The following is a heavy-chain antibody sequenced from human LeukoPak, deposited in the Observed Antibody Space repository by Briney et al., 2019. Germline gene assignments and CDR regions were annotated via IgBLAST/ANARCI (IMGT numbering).Heavy chain of an antibody. CDR1: GYTFTSYD. CDR2: MNPNSGNT. Sequence: GAPVKVSCKASGYTFTSYDINWVRQATGQGLEWMGWMNPNSGNTGYAQKFQGRVTMTRNTSISTAYMELSSLRSEDTAVYYCASLGTGYYYDSSGYYYPTYYYGMDVWGQGTTVTVSS. V-gene: IGHV1-8*01. CDR3: ASLGTGYYYDSSGYYYPTYYYGMDV. J-gene: IGHJ6*02. D-gene: IGHD3-22*01.